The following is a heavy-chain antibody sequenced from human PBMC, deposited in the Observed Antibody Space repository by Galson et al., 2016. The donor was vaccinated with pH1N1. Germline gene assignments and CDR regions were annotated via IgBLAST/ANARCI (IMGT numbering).Heavy chain of an antibody. J-gene: IGHJ3*02. CDR3: ASRLGSSWSFDM. CDR2: IYPGDSDT. D-gene: IGHD5/OR15-5a*01. Sequence: QSGAEVKKPGESLKISCKGSENNFSNYWIGWVRQMPGKGPELMGIIYPGDSDTTYSPSFQGQVTISADKSISTAYLQWSSLKASDTAMYYCASRLGSSWSFDMWGQGTMVTVSS. V-gene: IGHV5-51*01. CDR1: ENNFSNYW.